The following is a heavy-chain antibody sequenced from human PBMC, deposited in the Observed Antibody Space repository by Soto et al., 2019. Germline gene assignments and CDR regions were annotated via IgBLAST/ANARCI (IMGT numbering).Heavy chain of an antibody. CDR1: GFTFSDYY. J-gene: IGHJ5*02. CDR2: ISSSSSYT. Sequence: GSLRLSCAASGFTFSDYYMSWIRQAPGKGLEWVSYISSSSSYTNYADSVKGRFTISRDNAKNSLYLQMNSLRAEDTAVYYCERLSTILVVTAAVGGWLDTWGQGTLVTVSS. V-gene: IGHV3-11*06. D-gene: IGHD2-2*01. CDR3: ERLSTILVVTAAVGGWLDT.